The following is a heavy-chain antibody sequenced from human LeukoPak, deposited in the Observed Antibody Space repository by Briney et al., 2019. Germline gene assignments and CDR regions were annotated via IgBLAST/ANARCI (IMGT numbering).Heavy chain of an antibody. CDR1: GYTFTGYY. J-gene: IGHJ4*02. Sequence: ASVKVSCKASGYTFTGYYMHWVRQAPGQGLEWMGRINPNSGGTNYAQKFQGRVTMTRDTSISTAYMELSRLRSDDMAVYYCARDYSSGWCVGVYWGQGTLVTVSS. CDR2: INPNSGGT. V-gene: IGHV1-2*06. D-gene: IGHD6-19*01. CDR3: ARDYSSGWCVGVY.